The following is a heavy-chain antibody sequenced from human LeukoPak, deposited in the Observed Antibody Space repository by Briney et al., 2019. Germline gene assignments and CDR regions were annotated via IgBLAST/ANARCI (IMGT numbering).Heavy chain of an antibody. J-gene: IGHJ3*02. CDR3: ARGNRYNWNHVGAFDI. D-gene: IGHD1-14*01. V-gene: IGHV1-2*02. CDR2: INPNSGGT. CDR1: GYTFTGYY. Sequence: ASVKVSCKASGYTFTGYYMHWVRQAPGQGLEWMGWINPNSGGTNYAQKFQGRVTMTGDTSISTAYMELSRLRSDDTAVYYCARGNRYNWNHVGAFDIWGQGTMVTVSS.